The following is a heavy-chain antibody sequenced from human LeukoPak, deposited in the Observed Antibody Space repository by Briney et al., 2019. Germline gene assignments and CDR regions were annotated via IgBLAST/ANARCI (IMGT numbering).Heavy chain of an antibody. Sequence: GGFLRLSCAASGFTFSSYGMHWVRQAPGKGLEWVAVIWYDGSNKYYADSVKGRFTISRDNSKNTLYLQMNSLRAEDTAVYYCASAGIAAAGTGLTDYWGQGTLVTVSS. CDR1: GFTFSSYG. D-gene: IGHD6-13*01. CDR3: ASAGIAAAGTGLTDY. J-gene: IGHJ4*02. CDR2: IWYDGSNK. V-gene: IGHV3-33*01.